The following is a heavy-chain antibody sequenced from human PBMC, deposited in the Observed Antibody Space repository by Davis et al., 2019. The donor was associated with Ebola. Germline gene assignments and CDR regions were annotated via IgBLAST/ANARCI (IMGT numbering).Heavy chain of an antibody. Sequence: KLSCAASGFTFRSYEMNWFRQAPGKGLEWVSYISSSGSTIYYADSVKGRFTISRDNAKNSLYLQMNSLRAEDTAVYYCASWVGAARPPMDVWGQGTTVTVSS. D-gene: IGHD6-6*01. CDR1: GFTFRSYE. V-gene: IGHV3-48*03. CDR3: ASWVGAARPPMDV. J-gene: IGHJ6*02. CDR2: ISSSGSTI.